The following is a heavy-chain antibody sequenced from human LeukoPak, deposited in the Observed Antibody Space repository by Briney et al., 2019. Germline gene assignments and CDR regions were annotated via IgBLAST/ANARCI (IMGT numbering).Heavy chain of an antibody. CDR3: ARDPIAVAGTEFDY. CDR1: GFTFSSYG. V-gene: IGHV3-74*01. CDR2: INSDGSST. Sequence: PGGSLRLSCAASGFTFSSYGMHWVRQAPGKGLVWVSRINSDGSSTSYADSVKGRFTISRDNAKNTLYLQMNSLRAEDTAVYYCARDPIAVAGTEFDYWGQGTLVTVSS. J-gene: IGHJ4*02. D-gene: IGHD6-19*01.